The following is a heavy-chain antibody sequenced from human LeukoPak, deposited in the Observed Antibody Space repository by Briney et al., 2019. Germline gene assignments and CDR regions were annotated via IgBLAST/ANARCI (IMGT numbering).Heavy chain of an antibody. CDR3: AREDDILTGYGMDV. CDR2: INSSSSYI. Sequence: GGSLRLSCAVSGFTFSSHSMIWVRQAPGKGLEWVSSINSSSSYIYYADSVKGRFTISRDNAKNSLYLQMNSLRAEDTAVYYCAREDDILTGYGMDVWGKGTTVTVSS. CDR1: GFTFSSHS. V-gene: IGHV3-21*01. J-gene: IGHJ6*04. D-gene: IGHD3-9*01.